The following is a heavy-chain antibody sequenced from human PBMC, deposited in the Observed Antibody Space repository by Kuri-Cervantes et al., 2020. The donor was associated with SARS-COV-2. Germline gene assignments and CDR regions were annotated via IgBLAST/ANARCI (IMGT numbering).Heavy chain of an antibody. J-gene: IGHJ6*03. CDR3: ARHALELLPDYYYYYYMDV. CDR2: IYYSGST. CDR1: GGSISSYY. D-gene: IGHD1-26*01. V-gene: IGHV4-59*08. Sequence: GSLRLSCTVSGGSISSYYWSWIRQPPGKGLEWIGYIYYSGSTNYNPSLKSRVTISVDTSKNQFSLKLSSVTAADTAVYYCARHALELLPDYYYYYYMDVRGKGTTVTVSS.